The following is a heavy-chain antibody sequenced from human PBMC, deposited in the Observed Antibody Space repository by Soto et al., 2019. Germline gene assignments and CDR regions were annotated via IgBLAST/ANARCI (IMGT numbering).Heavy chain of an antibody. V-gene: IGHV4-39*01. CDR1: GGSISSSSYY. J-gene: IGHJ4*02. Sequence: PSETLSLTCTVSGGSISSSSYYWGWIRQPPGKGLEWIGSIYYSGSTYYNPSLKSRVTISVDTSKNQFSLKLSSVTAADTAVYYCARLRGTRKLIAVAGRLRFDYWGQGTLVTVSS. CDR3: ARLRGTRKLIAVAGRLRFDY. D-gene: IGHD6-19*01. CDR2: IYYSGST.